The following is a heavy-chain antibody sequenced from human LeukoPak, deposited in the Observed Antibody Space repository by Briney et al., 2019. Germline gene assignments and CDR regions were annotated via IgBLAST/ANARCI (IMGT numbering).Heavy chain of an antibody. V-gene: IGHV3-30*18. CDR3: GKETAGPTTNYYYYGMDV. D-gene: IGHD1-26*01. CDR1: GFTFSHYG. Sequence: GGSLRLSCAGSGFTFSHYGIHWVRQAPGKGLEWVAVISYDGNNKYYADSVKGRFTISRDNSKDTVYLQMNSLRTEDTAVYYCGKETAGPTTNYYYYGMDVWGQGSTVTVYS. CDR2: ISYDGNNK. J-gene: IGHJ6*02.